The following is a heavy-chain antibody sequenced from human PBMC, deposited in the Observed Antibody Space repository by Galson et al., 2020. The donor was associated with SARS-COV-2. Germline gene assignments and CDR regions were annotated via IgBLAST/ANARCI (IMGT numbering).Heavy chain of an antibody. J-gene: IGHJ2*01. D-gene: IGHD2-21*01. V-gene: IGHV3-21*01. CDR2: ITTSSNFI. Sequence: GESLKISCAASGFTFSRYTMTWVRQAPGKGLEWVSSITTSSNFIYYADSVKGRFTISRDNAKKSLYLQMESLRAEDTAGYYCARGEMGATYCYVDLWGRGTLVTVAS. CDR1: GFTFSRYT. CDR3: ARGEMGATYCYVDL.